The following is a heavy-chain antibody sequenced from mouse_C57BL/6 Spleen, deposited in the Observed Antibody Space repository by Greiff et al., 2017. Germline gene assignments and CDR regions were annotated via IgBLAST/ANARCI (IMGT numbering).Heavy chain of an antibody. CDR2: IDPETGGT. J-gene: IGHJ3*01. D-gene: IGHD3-2*02. Sequence: VKLMESGAELVRPGASVTLSCKASGYTFTDYEMHWVKQTPVHGLEWIGAIDPETGGTAYNQKFKGKAILTADKSSSTAYMELRSLTSEDSAVYYCTRYSSGYVEFAYWGQGTLVTVSA. CDR1: GYTFTDYE. V-gene: IGHV1-15*01. CDR3: TRYSSGYVEFAY.